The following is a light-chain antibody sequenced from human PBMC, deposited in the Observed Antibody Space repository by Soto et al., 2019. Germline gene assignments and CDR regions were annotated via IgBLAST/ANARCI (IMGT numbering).Light chain of an antibody. CDR1: QSVLYSSNNKSY. V-gene: IGKV4-1*01. J-gene: IGKJ1*01. Sequence: DIVMTQSPDSLAVSLGERATINCKSSQSVLYSSNNKSYLAWYQQKPGQPPKLLIYWASTRESGVPDRFSGSGSGTDFTLTISSLQAEDVAAYYCQQYYSTPRTFGQGTKVEIK. CDR3: QQYYSTPRT. CDR2: WAS.